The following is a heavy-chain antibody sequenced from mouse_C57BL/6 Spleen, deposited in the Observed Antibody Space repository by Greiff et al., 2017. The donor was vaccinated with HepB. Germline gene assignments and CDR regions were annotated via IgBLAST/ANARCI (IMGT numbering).Heavy chain of an antibody. CDR3: ASDYYGSSPYFYAMDY. CDR1: GFTFSDYG. V-gene: IGHV5-17*01. D-gene: IGHD1-1*01. Sequence: DVQLVESGGGLVKPGGSLKLSCAASGFTFSDYGMHWVRQAPEKGLEWVAYISSGSSTIYYADTVKGRFTISRDNAKNTLFLQMTSLRSEDTAMYYCASDYYGSSPYFYAMDYWGQGTSVTVSS. J-gene: IGHJ4*01. CDR2: ISSGSSTI.